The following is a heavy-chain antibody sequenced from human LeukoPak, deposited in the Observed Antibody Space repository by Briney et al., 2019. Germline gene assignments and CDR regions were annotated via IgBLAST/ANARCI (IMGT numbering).Heavy chain of an antibody. CDR3: AKTTVTSEEYFYYYMDV. V-gene: IGHV1-18*01. J-gene: IGHJ6*03. Sequence: ASVKVSCKTSGYTFTSYGLSWVRQAPGQGLEWMGWIITYSGNTYYSQKLQGRVTMTTDTSTSTAYMELRSPRSDDTAVYYCAKTTVTSEEYFYYYMDVWGKGTTVTVSS. CDR1: GYTFTSYG. CDR2: IITYSGNT. D-gene: IGHD4-17*01.